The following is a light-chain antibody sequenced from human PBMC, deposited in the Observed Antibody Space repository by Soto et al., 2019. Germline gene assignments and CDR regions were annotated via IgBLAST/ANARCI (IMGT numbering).Light chain of an antibody. CDR2: GAF. Sequence: EIVLTQSPGTLSLSPGERATLSCRASQSISSNYVAWYQQKPGQAPRLLIYGAFARAAGIPGRFSGSASGTDFTLTIRRLEPEDFAVYFCQHYDASPWTFGQGTKVELK. CDR3: QHYDASPWT. CDR1: QSISSNY. V-gene: IGKV3-20*01. J-gene: IGKJ1*01.